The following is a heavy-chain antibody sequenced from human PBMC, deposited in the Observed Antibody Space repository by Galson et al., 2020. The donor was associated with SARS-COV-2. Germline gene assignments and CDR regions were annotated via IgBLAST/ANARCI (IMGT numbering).Heavy chain of an antibody. Sequence: GESLKISCAASGFTVNSNYMTWVRRAPGKGLEWVSTIYPNGGTKYADSVRGRFTISRDNFQNTLYLQMNSLRAEDTAVYYCASPAYSDGLSLDYWGQGTLVTVSS. D-gene: IGHD5-18*01. CDR1: GFTVNSNY. CDR2: IYPNGGT. J-gene: IGHJ4*02. CDR3: ASPAYSDGLSLDY. V-gene: IGHV3-53*01.